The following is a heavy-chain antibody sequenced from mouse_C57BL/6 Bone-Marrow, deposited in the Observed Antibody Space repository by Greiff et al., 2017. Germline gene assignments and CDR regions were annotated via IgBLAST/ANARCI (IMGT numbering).Heavy chain of an antibody. V-gene: IGHV1-19*01. CDR3: ARRSPYYFDY. CDR2: INPYNGGT. Sequence: EVQLQQSGPVLVKPGASVKMSCKASGYTFTDYYMNWVKQSHGKSLEWIGVINPYNGGTSYNQKFKGKATLTVDKSSSTDYMELNSLTSEDSAVYYCARRSPYYFDYWGQGTTLTVSS. CDR1: GYTFTDYY. J-gene: IGHJ2*01.